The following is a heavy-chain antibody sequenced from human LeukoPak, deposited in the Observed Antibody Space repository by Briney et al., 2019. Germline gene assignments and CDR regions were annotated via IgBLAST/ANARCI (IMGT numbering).Heavy chain of an antibody. CDR2: IKHDGSEK. J-gene: IGHJ4*02. CDR1: GFTFSRYW. D-gene: IGHD3-3*01. V-gene: IGHV3-7*01. CDR3: ASSDIPNYDFWSGYFSS. Sequence: GGSLRLSCAASGFTFSRYWMSWVRQAPGKGLEWVANIKHDGSEKYYVDSVKGRFTISRDNAQNSLSLQMNSLRGEDTAVYYCASSDIPNYDFWSGYFSSWGQGALVTVSS.